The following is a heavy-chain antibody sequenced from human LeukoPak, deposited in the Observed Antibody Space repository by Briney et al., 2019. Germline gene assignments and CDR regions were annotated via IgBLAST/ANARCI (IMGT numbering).Heavy chain of an antibody. J-gene: IGHJ4*02. CDR1: GFTFSSHA. CDR3: AKEPYSGSQLLDY. CDR2: ISTSGGST. Sequence: PGGSLRLSCAASGFTFSSHAMSWVRQAPGKGLEWVSAISTSGGSTYYADSVKGWFTISRDNSKNTLYLQMNSLRAEDTAVYYCAKEPYSGSQLLDYWGQGTLVTVSS. D-gene: IGHD1-26*01. V-gene: IGHV3-23*01.